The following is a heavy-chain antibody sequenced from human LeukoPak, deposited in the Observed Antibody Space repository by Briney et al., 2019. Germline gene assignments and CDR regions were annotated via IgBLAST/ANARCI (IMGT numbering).Heavy chain of an antibody. CDR1: GYTFTSYD. V-gene: IGHV1-8*01. Sequence: ASVKVSCKASGYTFTSYDINWVRQATGQGLEWMGWMNPNSGNTGYAQKFQGRVTMTTDTSTSTAYMELRSLRSDDTAVYYCARDRLERRDGYKSLGYWGQGTLVTVSS. CDR2: MNPNSGNT. D-gene: IGHD5-24*01. J-gene: IGHJ4*02. CDR3: ARDRLERRDGYKSLGY.